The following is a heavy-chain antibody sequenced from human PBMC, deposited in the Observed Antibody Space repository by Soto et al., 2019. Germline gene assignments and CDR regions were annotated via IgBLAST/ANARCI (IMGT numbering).Heavy chain of an antibody. CDR2: IYHSGST. D-gene: IGHD2-15*01. Sequence: QVQLQESGPGLVKPSGTLSLTCAVSSGSISSSNWWSWVRQPPGKGLEWIGEIYHSGSTNYNPSLKRRVTISVDKSKNQFSLKLSSVTAADTAVYYCARVKSCSGGSCYSRFSYYYMDVWGKGTTVTVSS. J-gene: IGHJ6*03. CDR3: ARVKSCSGGSCYSRFSYYYMDV. V-gene: IGHV4-4*02. CDR1: SGSISSSNW.